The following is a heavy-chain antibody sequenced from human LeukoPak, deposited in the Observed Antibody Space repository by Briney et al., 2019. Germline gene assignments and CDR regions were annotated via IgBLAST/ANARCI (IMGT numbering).Heavy chain of an antibody. J-gene: IGHJ4*02. D-gene: IGHD3-3*01. CDR3: ARGSRPFWSGYPLFDY. CDR1: GGTFSSYA. V-gene: IGHV1-69*04. CDR2: IIPILGIA. Sequence: SVKVSCKASGGTFSSYAISWVRQAPGQGLEWMGRIIPILGIANYAQKFQGRVTITADKSTSTAYMELSSLRSEDTAVYYCARGSRPFWSGYPLFDYWGQGTLVTVSS.